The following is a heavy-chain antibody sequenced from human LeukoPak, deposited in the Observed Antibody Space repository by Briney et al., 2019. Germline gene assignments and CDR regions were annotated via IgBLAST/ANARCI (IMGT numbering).Heavy chain of an antibody. V-gene: IGHV3-23*01. CDR2: ISGSGGST. Sequence: GGSLRLSCAASGFTFSNYARSWVRQAPGKGLEWVSAISGSGGSTFYADSVKGRFTISRDNSKNTLYLQMNSLRAEDTAVYYCARVTTGTPTVGDYWGQGTLVTVSS. CDR3: ARVTTGTPTVGDY. D-gene: IGHD1-1*01. CDR1: GFTFSNYA. J-gene: IGHJ4*02.